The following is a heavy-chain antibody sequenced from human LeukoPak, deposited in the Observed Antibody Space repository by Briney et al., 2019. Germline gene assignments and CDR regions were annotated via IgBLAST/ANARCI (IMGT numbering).Heavy chain of an antibody. J-gene: IGHJ3*01. CDR2: INPDNGGT. CDR1: GYTFTAYY. V-gene: IGHV1-2*04. CDR3: ARGRPTRFGDLDAFDV. Sequence: ASVKVSCKASGYTFTAYYIHWVRQAPGQGLEWLGWINPDNGGTNYAQKFPGWVTMTRDTSINTAYMELNGLKSDDTAVYYCARGRPTRFGDLDAFDVWGQGTLVTVSS. D-gene: IGHD3-10*01.